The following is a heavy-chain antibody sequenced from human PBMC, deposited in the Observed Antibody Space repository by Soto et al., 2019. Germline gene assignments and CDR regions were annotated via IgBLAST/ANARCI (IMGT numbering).Heavy chain of an antibody. D-gene: IGHD3-10*01. Sequence: SVKVSCKASGGTFSSYAISWVRQAPGQGLEWMGGIIPIFGTANYAQKFQGRVTITADESTSTAYMELSSLRSEDTAVYYCGSGSYYKDIDYYYGMDVGGQGTTVTVS. CDR2: IIPIFGTA. CDR1: GGTFSSYA. CDR3: GSGSYYKDIDYYYGMDV. J-gene: IGHJ6*02. V-gene: IGHV1-69*13.